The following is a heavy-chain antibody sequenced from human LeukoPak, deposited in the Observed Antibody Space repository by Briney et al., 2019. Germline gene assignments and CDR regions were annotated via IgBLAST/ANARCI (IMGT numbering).Heavy chain of an antibody. J-gene: IGHJ4*02. Sequence: GESLKISCKGSGYSFTSYWIGWVHQMPGKGLEWMGIIYPGDSDATYSPSFQGQVTISADKSITTAYLQWSSLKASDTAMYYCARANWATSSFDYWGLGTLVTVSS. D-gene: IGHD7-27*01. V-gene: IGHV5-51*07. CDR1: GYSFTSYW. CDR3: ARANWATSSFDY. CDR2: IYPGDSDA.